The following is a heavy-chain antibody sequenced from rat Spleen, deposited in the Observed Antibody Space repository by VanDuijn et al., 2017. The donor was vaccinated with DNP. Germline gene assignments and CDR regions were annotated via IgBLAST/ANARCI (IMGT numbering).Heavy chain of an antibody. J-gene: IGHJ2*01. CDR1: GFTFSDYY. V-gene: IGHV5-22*01. Sequence: EVQLVESGGGLVQPGRSLKLSCAASGFTFSDYYMAWVRQAPTKGLEWVAYIRFDGAITYYGDSVKGRLTISRDNAKSSLYLQMNSLRSEDMATYYCARWNNSGYYFDYWGQGVMVTVSS. CDR3: ARWNNSGYYFDY. CDR2: IRFDGAIT. D-gene: IGHD4-3*01.